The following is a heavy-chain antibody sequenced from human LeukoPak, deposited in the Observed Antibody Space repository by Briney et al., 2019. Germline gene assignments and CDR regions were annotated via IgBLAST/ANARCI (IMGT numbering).Heavy chain of an antibody. CDR3: AKVADHALQYYFDY. D-gene: IGHD5-24*01. CDR1: GFTISSYA. CDR2: MSGRGNIT. V-gene: IGHV3-23*01. Sequence: GGSLRLSFSAPGFTISSYAMSWVRQAPGKGLEWVSAMSGRGNITNYVDSVKGRFTISRDNSKNTLYLQMNSLRAEDTAVYYCAKVADHALQYYFDYWGQGTLVTVSS. J-gene: IGHJ4*02.